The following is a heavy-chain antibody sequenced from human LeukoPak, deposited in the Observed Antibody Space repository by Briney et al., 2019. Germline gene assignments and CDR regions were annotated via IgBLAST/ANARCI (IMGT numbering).Heavy chain of an antibody. V-gene: IGHV1-46*01. Sequence: ASVKVSCNASGYTFTRYYMHWLRQAPGQGLEWMGIINPSGGSTSYAQKFQGRVTMTRDTSTSTVYMELSSLRSEDTAVYYCGRRYHDRSGYYRECWGQGTLLTVSS. CDR1: GYTFTRYY. D-gene: IGHD3-22*01. CDR3: GRRYHDRSGYYREC. J-gene: IGHJ4*02. CDR2: INPSGGST.